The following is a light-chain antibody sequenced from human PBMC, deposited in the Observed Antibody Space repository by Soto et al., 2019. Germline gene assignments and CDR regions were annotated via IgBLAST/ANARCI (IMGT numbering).Light chain of an antibody. Sequence: EIVMTQSPATLSVSPGERATLSCRASQSVSNILAWYQQKRGQAPRLLIYGASARATGIPARFSGSGSGTEFTLTISSLQSEDFAVYYCQQYYRWPPTCGQGTKVEIK. CDR2: GAS. CDR3: QQYYRWPPT. V-gene: IGKV3-15*01. J-gene: IGKJ1*01. CDR1: QSVSNI.